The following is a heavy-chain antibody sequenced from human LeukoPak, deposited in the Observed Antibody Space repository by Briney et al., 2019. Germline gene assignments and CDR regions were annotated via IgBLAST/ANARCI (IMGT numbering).Heavy chain of an antibody. CDR2: IYYSGST. CDR1: GGSISSYY. V-gene: IGHV4-59*01. CDR3: ARSPGASPTYGDYPFDY. D-gene: IGHD4-17*01. J-gene: IGHJ4*02. Sequence: SETLSLTCTVSGGSISSYYWSWMRQPPGKGLEWIGYIYYSGSTNYNPSLKSRVTISVDTSKNQFSLKLSSVTAADTAVYYCARSPGASPTYGDYPFDYWGQGTLVTVSS.